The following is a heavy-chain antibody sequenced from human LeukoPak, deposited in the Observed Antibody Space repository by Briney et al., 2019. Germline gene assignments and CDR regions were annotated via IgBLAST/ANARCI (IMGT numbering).Heavy chain of an antibody. CDR3: AKEGLSTLYYYYMDV. CDR2: IRYDGSNK. D-gene: IGHD2-2*01. V-gene: IGHV3-30*02. J-gene: IGHJ6*03. CDR1: GFTFSSYG. Sequence: GGSLRLSCAASGFTFSSYGMHWIRQAPGKGLEWVAFIRYDGSNKYYADSVKGRFTISRDDSKNTLYLQMNSLRAEDTAVYYCAKEGLSTLYYYYMDVWGKGTTVTVSS.